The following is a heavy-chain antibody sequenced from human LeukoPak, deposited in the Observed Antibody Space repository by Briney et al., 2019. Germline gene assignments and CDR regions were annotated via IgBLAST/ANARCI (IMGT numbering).Heavy chain of an antibody. CDR3: AREGGYYDSSGYYLGVAFDI. Sequence: GGSLRLSCADSGFTFSSYSMNWVRQAPGKGLEWVSSISSSSSYIYYADSVKGRFTISRDNSKNTLYLQMNSLRAEDTAVYYCAREGGYYDSSGYYLGVAFDIWGQGTMVTVSS. D-gene: IGHD3-22*01. CDR2: ISSSSSYI. CDR1: GFTFSSYS. V-gene: IGHV3-21*04. J-gene: IGHJ3*02.